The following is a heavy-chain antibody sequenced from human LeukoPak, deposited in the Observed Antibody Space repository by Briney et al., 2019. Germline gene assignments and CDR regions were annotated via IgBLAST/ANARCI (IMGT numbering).Heavy chain of an antibody. D-gene: IGHD5-18*01. CDR3: ARDLEDTAMPDSSVY. J-gene: IGHJ4*02. Sequence: ASVTVSFKASVYTFTNYGINWVRQAPGQGREWMGWISGYNGNTKYAQRLQGRLTMTTDTSTSTAYMDLRSLTSDDTAVYYCARDLEDTAMPDSSVYWGQGTLVTVSS. CDR1: VYTFTNYG. CDR2: ISGYNGNT. V-gene: IGHV1-18*01.